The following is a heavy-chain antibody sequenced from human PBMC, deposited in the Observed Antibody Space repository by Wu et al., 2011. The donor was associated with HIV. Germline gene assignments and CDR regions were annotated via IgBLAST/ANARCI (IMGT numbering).Heavy chain of an antibody. CDR2: ILPMFGST. Sequence: QVQLVQSGAEVKKAGSSVKVSCKASGNTFSGYAVSWVRQAPGQGLEWMGGILPMFGSTNYARKFQGRVTITADKSATTVYMELRSLRSEDTAVYYCARDRDPILTGYSLGDSWGQGTLVTVSS. V-gene: IGHV1-69*14. CDR1: GNTFSGYA. J-gene: IGHJ4*02. CDR3: ARDRDPILTGYSLGDS. D-gene: IGHD3-9*01.